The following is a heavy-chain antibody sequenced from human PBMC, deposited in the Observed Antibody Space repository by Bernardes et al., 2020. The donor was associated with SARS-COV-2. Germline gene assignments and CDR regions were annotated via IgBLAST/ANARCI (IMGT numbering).Heavy chain of an antibody. V-gene: IGHV3-21*01. J-gene: IGHJ4*02. CDR2: ITSSSSYK. CDR1: EFTFSSYA. D-gene: IGHD1-7*01. Sequence: GGPLRLSCAASEFTFSSYAMSWVRRAPGKGLEWVSSITSSSSYKYYADSVKGRFTISRDNAKNSLYLQMNSLRAEDTAVYFCARESDWNYVFDYWGQGTLVTVSS. CDR3: ARESDWNYVFDY.